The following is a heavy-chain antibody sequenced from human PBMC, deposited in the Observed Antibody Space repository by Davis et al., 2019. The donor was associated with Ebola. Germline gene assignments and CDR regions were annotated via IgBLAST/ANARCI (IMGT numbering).Heavy chain of an antibody. D-gene: IGHD3/OR15-3a*01. CDR2: IIPDGSIR. CDR3: ARDKDWQWDV. J-gene: IGHJ6*02. V-gene: IGHV3-74*01. Sequence: GESLKISCAASGFTCSTYYMNWVRRPPGKGLVWVSHIIPDGSIRDYADSVKGRFTISRDNAKNTLYLQMNSLRAEETAVYYCARDKDWQWDVWGQGNTVTVSS. CDR1: GFTCSTYY.